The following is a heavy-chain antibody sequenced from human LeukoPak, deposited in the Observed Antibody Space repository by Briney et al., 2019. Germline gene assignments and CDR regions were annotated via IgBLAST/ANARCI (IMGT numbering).Heavy chain of an antibody. CDR1: GFTFSSYA. Sequence: GGSLRLSCAASGFTFSSYAMHWVRQAPGKGLEWVAVISYDGSNKYYADSVKGRFTISRDNSKNTLYLQMNSLRAEDTAVYYCAREDYYYGSGSYSYFDYWGQGTLVTVSS. CDR3: AREDYYYGSGSYSYFDY. J-gene: IGHJ4*02. D-gene: IGHD3-10*01. CDR2: ISYDGSNK. V-gene: IGHV3-30-3*01.